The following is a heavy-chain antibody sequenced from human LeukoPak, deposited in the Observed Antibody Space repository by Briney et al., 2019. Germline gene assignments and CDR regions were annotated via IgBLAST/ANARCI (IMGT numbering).Heavy chain of an antibody. CDR2: ISSSGSTI. CDR3: ARSGDYYDRSGYAFDI. CDR1: GFTFSSYE. V-gene: IGHV3-48*03. Sequence: GGSLRLSCAASGFTFSSYEMNWVRQAPGKGLEWVSYISSSGSTIYYADSVKGRFTISRDNAKNSLYLQMDSLRAEDTALYYCARSGDYYDRSGYAFDIWGQGTMVTVSS. J-gene: IGHJ3*02. D-gene: IGHD3-22*01.